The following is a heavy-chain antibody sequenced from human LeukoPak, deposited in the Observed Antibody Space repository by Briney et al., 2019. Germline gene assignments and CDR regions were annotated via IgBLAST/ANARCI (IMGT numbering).Heavy chain of an antibody. Sequence: SQTLSLTCTVSGGSISSGGYYWSWIRQHPGKGLEWIGYIYYSGSTYYNPSLKSRVTISVDTSKNQFSLKLSSVTAADTAVYYCARDSGFGELFAGAFDIWGQGTMVTVSS. CDR2: IYYSGST. CDR1: GGSISSGGYY. CDR3: ARDSGFGELFAGAFDI. J-gene: IGHJ3*02. D-gene: IGHD3-10*01. V-gene: IGHV4-31*03.